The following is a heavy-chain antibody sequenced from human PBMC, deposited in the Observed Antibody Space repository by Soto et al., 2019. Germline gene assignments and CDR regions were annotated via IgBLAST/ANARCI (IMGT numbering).Heavy chain of an antibody. D-gene: IGHD1-26*01. CDR1: GGSIRISNL. CDR3: ARGGYYFYMDV. CDR2: IHHSGST. J-gene: IGHJ6*03. Sequence: SETLSLTCAVSGGSIRISNLWSWVRQTPGKGLEWIGQIHHSGSTNYSPSLTSRVTISVDKSKNQFSLKMNSVTAADTAVYYCARGGYYFYMDVWGKGTTVTVSS. V-gene: IGHV4-4*02.